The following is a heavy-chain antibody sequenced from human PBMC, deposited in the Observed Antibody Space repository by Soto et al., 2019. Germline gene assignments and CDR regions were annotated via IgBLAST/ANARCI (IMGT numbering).Heavy chain of an antibody. CDR3: VRTARQGAVAPHWFDR. Sequence: SETLSLTCAVSGGSVSSGTYYWNWIRQPPGKGLEWIGYVYYSGTTYSHPSLNSRVSISVDTSENQFSLRLTSVTAADTAVYYCVRTARQGAVAPHWFDRWGQGTQVTVSS. CDR2: VYYSGTT. V-gene: IGHV4-30-4*07. CDR1: GGSVSSGTYY. D-gene: IGHD2-21*02. J-gene: IGHJ5*02.